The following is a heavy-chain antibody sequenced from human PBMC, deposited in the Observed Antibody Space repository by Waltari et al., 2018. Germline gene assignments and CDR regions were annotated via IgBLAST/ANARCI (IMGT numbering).Heavy chain of an antibody. CDR1: GFTFSSYS. CDR2: ISSISSYI. Sequence: EVQLVESGGGLVKPGGSLRLSCAASGFTFSSYSMNWVRQAPGKGLEWVSAISSISSYIYYADSVKGRFTISRDNAKNSLYLQMNSLRAEDTAVYYCARGWAYWYFDLWGRGTLVTVSS. D-gene: IGHD6-13*01. V-gene: IGHV3-21*01. J-gene: IGHJ2*01. CDR3: ARGWAYWYFDL.